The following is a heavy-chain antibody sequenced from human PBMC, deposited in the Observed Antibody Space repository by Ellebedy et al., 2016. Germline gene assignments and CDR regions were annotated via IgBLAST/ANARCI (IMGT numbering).Heavy chain of an antibody. V-gene: IGHV4-61*01. CDR3: ARAHYWSGYAPYYLDF. D-gene: IGHD3-3*02. Sequence: SETLSLTXTVSGGSVNSAIYRWSWIRQPPGKGLEWIGFIYYTGITNYNPSLKSRVTMSVDTSKNQFSLRLSSVTAADTAVYYCARAHYWSGYAPYYLDFWGRGALVTVSS. J-gene: IGHJ4*02. CDR1: GGSVNSAIYR. CDR2: IYYTGIT.